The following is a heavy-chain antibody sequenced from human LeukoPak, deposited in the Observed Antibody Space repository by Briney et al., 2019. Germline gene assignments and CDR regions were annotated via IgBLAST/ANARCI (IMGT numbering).Heavy chain of an antibody. CDR3: ARKGGATTYGYYYYYMDV. V-gene: IGHV3-23*01. J-gene: IGHJ6*03. CDR2: ICKSGGST. D-gene: IGHD1-26*01. CDR1: GFTFSSYA. Sequence: GGSLRLSCAGSGFTFSSYAMSWVRQAAGRGLEWVSAICKSGGSTYYADSVRGRFTISRDNAKNSLYLQMNSLGAEDTAVYYCARKGGATTYGYYYYYMDVWGKGTTVTISS.